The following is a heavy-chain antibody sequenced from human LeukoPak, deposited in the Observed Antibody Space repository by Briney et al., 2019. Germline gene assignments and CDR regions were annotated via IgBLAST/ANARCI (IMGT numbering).Heavy chain of an antibody. CDR2: INHSGST. V-gene: IGHV4-34*01. CDR3: ARGRGLVVPAASNYYYYMDV. Sequence: EPSETLSLTCAVYGGSFSGYYWSWIRQPPGKGLEWIGEINHSGSTNYNPSLKSRVTISVDTSKNQFSLKLSSVTAADTAVYYCARGRGLVVPAASNYYYYMDVWGKGTTVTVSS. J-gene: IGHJ6*03. CDR1: GGSFSGYY. D-gene: IGHD2-2*01.